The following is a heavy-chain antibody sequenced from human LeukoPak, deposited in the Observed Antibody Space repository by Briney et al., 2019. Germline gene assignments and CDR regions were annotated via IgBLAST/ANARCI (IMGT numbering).Heavy chain of an antibody. D-gene: IGHD1-26*01. CDR3: AGDGVGVLPGDAFDI. J-gene: IGHJ3*02. Sequence: PGGSLTLSCAASGFSFSTHSMNWVRQAPGKGLEWISFINLDGTDIHYGESVKGRFIISRDNAKNSLYLQMHTLRAEDTAVYYCAGDGVGVLPGDAFDIWSQGTMVTVSS. V-gene: IGHV3-21*05. CDR1: GFSFSTHS. CDR2: INLDGTDI.